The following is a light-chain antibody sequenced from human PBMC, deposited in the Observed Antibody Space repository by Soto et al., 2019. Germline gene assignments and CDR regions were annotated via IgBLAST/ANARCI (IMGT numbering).Light chain of an antibody. CDR3: GTWDSSLSAYV. CDR1: SSNIGAGFD. CDR2: DNN. J-gene: IGLJ1*01. Sequence: QSVLTQPPSVSGAPGQRVTISCSGSSSNIGAGFDVSWYQQLPGTAPKLLIYDNNKRPSGIPDRFSGSKSGTSATLGITGLQTGDEADYYCGTWDSSLSAYVFGTGTKV. V-gene: IGLV1-51*01.